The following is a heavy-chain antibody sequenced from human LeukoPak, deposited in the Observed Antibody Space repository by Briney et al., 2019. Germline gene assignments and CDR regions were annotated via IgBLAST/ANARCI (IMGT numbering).Heavy chain of an antibody. CDR3: ANHASGSRWTYYFDY. V-gene: IGHV3-23*01. Sequence: QTGGSLRLSCAASGFTFSSYAMSWVRQAPGKGLEWVSAISGSGGSTYYADSVKGRFTISRDNSKNTPYLQMNSLRAEDTAVYYCANHASGSRWTYYFDYWGQGTLVTVSS. CDR1: GFTFSSYA. CDR2: ISGSGGST. J-gene: IGHJ4*02. D-gene: IGHD1-26*01.